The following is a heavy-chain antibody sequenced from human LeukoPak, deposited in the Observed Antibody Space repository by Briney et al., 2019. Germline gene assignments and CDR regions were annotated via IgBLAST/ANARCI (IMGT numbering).Heavy chain of an antibody. V-gene: IGHV3-23*01. CDR3: AKENNWNDGRFNYFDY. CDR2: ISGSGGST. D-gene: IGHD1-20*01. J-gene: IGHJ4*02. CDR1: GFTFSSYA. Sequence: GGSLRLSCAASGFTFSSYAMSWVRRAPGKGLEWVSAISGSGGSTYYADSVKGRFTISRDNSKNTLYLQMNGLRAEDTAVYYCAKENNWNDGRFNYFDYWGQGTLVTVSS.